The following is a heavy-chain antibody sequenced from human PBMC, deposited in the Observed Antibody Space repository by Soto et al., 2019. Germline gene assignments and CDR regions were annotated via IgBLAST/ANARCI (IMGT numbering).Heavy chain of an antibody. J-gene: IGHJ6*02. CDR1: GFTFSSYG. CDR3: ALRYFDWLLLPDYYYYGMDV. CDR2: ISYDGSNK. V-gene: IGHV3-30*03. Sequence: GGSLRLSCAASGFTFSSYGMHWVRQAPGKGLERVAVISYDGSNKYYADSVKGRFTISRDNSKNTLYLQMNSLRAEDTAVYYCALRYFDWLLLPDYYYYGMDVWGQGTTVTVSS. D-gene: IGHD3-9*01.